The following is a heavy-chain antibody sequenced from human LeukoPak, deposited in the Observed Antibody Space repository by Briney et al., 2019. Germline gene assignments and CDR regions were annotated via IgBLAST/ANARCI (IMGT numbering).Heavy chain of an antibody. CDR1: GFTFRNYW. CDR2: VDSDGSGT. D-gene: IGHD2-15*01. J-gene: IGHJ5*02. V-gene: IGHV3-74*01. Sequence: GGSLRLSCAASGFTFRNYWMHWVRQAPGKGLEWVSRVDSDGSGTVYPDSVKGRFTISRDNGQNTLFLQMNSLRVEDTAVHFCARGPVGLSALDAWGQGILVTVSP. CDR3: ARGPVGLSALDA.